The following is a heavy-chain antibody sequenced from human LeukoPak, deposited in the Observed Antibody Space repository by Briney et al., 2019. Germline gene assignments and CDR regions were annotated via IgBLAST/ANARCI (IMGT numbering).Heavy chain of an antibody. V-gene: IGHV3-30*18. CDR2: ISYDGSNK. Sequence: GGSLRLSCAASGFTFSSYGMHWVRQAPGKGLEWVAVISYDGSNKYYADSVKGRFTISRDNSKNTLYLQMNSLRAEDTAVYYCAKDRRGYSGYDYDADYYYGMDVWGQGTTVTVSS. CDR3: AKDRRGYSGYDYDADYYYGMDV. CDR1: GFTFSSYG. D-gene: IGHD5-12*01. J-gene: IGHJ6*02.